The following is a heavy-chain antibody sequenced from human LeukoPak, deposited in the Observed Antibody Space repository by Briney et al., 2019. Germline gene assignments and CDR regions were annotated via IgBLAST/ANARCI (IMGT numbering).Heavy chain of an antibody. J-gene: IGHJ5*02. D-gene: IGHD2-2*01. V-gene: IGHV4-34*01. Sequence: KPSETLSLTCAVYGGSFSGYYWSWIRQPPGKGLEWIGEINHSGSTNYNPSLKRRVTISVDTSKNQSSLKLSSVTAADTAVYYCARRGYCSSTSCYGGWFDPWGQGTLVTVSS. CDR3: ARRGYCSSTSCYGGWFDP. CDR1: GGSFSGYY. CDR2: INHSGST.